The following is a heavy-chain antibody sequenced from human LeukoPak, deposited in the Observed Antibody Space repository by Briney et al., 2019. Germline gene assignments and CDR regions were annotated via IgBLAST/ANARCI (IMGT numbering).Heavy chain of an antibody. CDR2: IYDGGST. CDR3: ARDEQIYYDSSGY. CDR1: GGSVNSYY. J-gene: IGHJ4*02. Sequence: PSETLSLTCTVSGGSVNSYYLSWIRQPAGKTLEWIGRIYDGGSTNYNPSLKSRVTMSVDTSKNQISLKLKSVTAADTAVYYCARDEQIYYDSSGYWGQGTLVTVSS. D-gene: IGHD3-22*01. V-gene: IGHV4-4*07.